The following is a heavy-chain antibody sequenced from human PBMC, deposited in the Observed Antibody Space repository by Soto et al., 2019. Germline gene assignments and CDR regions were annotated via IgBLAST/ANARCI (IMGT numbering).Heavy chain of an antibody. CDR3: ARDRGIYTIRYYYYGMDV. CDR2: ISYDGNNK. V-gene: IGHV3-30-3*01. CDR1: GFTFSSYS. J-gene: IGHJ6*02. Sequence: QAQLVESGGGVVQPGRSLRLSCAASGFTFSSYSMHWVRQAPGKGLEWVAVISYDGNNKYYADSEKGRFTISRDNSKNTVYLQMNSLRGDDTAIYYCARDRGIYTIRYYYYGMDVWCQGTTVTVSS. D-gene: IGHD5-12*01.